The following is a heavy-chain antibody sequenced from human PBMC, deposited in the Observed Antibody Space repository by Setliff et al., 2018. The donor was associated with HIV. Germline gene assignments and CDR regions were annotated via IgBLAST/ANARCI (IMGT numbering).Heavy chain of an antibody. CDR2: IFYNGNT. J-gene: IGHJ1*01. CDR1: GGSINRGDYY. CDR3: ARYISEGFFLERASEH. V-gene: IGHV4-30-4*02. D-gene: IGHD3-3*01. Sequence: SATLSLTCTVSGGSINRGDYYCTWIRQSPGKGLEFIGYIFYNGNTYYNPSLRSRVAISIDTSENQFSLNLNSVTAADTAVYYCARYISEGFFLERASEHWSQGTLVTVSS.